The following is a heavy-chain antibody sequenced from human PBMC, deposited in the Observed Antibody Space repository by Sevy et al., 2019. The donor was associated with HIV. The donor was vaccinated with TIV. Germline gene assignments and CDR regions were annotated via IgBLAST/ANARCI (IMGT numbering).Heavy chain of an antibody. D-gene: IGHD2-15*01. J-gene: IGHJ6*02. CDR3: ARDHCSGGSCLSYYEYYGMDV. CDR2: ISSSSSYI. Sequence: GGSLRLSCAASGFTFSSYSMNWVRQAPGKGLEWVSSISSSSSYIYYADSVKGRFTISRDNAKNSLYLQMNSLRAEDSVVYYCARDHCSGGSCLSYYEYYGMDVWGQGTTVTVSS. V-gene: IGHV3-21*04. CDR1: GFTFSSYS.